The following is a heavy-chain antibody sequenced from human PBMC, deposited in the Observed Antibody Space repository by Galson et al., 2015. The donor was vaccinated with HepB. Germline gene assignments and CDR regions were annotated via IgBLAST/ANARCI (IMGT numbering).Heavy chain of an antibody. CDR2: INAGNGNT. J-gene: IGHJ6*02. CDR3: ARVRAAAIADYYYYYGMDV. Sequence: SVKVSCKASGYTFTSYAMHWVRQAPGQRLEWMGWINAGNGNTKYSQKFQGRVTITRDTSASTAYMELSSLRSEDTAVYYCARVRAAAIADYYYYYGMDVWGQGTTVTVSS. V-gene: IGHV1-3*01. CDR1: GYTFTSYA. D-gene: IGHD2-2*01.